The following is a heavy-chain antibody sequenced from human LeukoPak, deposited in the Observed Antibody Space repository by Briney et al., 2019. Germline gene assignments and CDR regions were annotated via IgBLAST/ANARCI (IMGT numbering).Heavy chain of an antibody. V-gene: IGHV1-8*01. Sequence: ASVKVSCKASGYTFTSYDFNWVRQATGQRPEWMGWMSPNSGDTSYAQKFQGRVTMTRDTSTSTVYMELSSLRSEDTAVYYCAREGIVVVPAAMPHPPNWFDPWGQGTLVTVSS. CDR1: GYTFTSYD. J-gene: IGHJ5*02. CDR3: AREGIVVVPAAMPHPPNWFDP. D-gene: IGHD2-2*01. CDR2: MSPNSGDT.